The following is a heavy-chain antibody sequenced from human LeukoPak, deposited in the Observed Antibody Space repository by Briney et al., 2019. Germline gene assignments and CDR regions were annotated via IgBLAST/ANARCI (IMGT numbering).Heavy chain of an antibody. CDR1: GFTFSSYS. Sequence: GGSLRLSCAASGFTFSSYSMNWVRQAPGKGLEWVSSISSSSSSYIYYADSVKGRFTISRDNAKNSLYLQMNSLRAEDTAVYYCARESPQGALWFGEWAYYYYMDVWGKGTTVTISS. CDR2: ISSSSSSYI. CDR3: ARESPQGALWFGEWAYYYYMDV. D-gene: IGHD3-10*01. J-gene: IGHJ6*03. V-gene: IGHV3-21*01.